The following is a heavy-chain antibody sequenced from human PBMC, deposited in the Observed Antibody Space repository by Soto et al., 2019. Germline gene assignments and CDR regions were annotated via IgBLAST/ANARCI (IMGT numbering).Heavy chain of an antibody. CDR1: GLTFSRYA. D-gene: IGHD2-21*02. Sequence: EVRLLESGGGLVQPGGSLRLSCAVSGLTFSRYAMSWVRQAPGKGLEWVSAVSGSGSGTRYADSVKGRFTISRDNFKNTVSLQMNSLRVDDAAIYFCAKRSDFDSGLFDFGGQGALVTVSS. J-gene: IGHJ4*02. CDR3: AKRSDFDSGLFDF. V-gene: IGHV3-23*01. CDR2: VSGSGSGT.